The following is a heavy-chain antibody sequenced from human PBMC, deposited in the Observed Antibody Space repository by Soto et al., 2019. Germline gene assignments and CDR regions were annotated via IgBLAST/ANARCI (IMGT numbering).Heavy chain of an antibody. J-gene: IGHJ4*02. CDR2: ISGSGGST. V-gene: IGHV3-23*01. Sequence: GGSLRLSCAASGFTFSSYAMSWVRQAPGKGLEWVSAISGSGGSTYYADSVKGRFTISRDNSKNTLYLKMNGLRAEDTAVYYCAKDQGVLRFLEWLLSFDYWGQGTLVTVSS. D-gene: IGHD3-3*01. CDR3: AKDQGVLRFLEWLLSFDY. CDR1: GFTFSSYA.